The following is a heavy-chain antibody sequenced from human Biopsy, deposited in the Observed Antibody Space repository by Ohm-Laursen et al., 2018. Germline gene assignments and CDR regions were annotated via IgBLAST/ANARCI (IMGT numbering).Heavy chain of an antibody. D-gene: IGHD3-10*01. CDR3: ARDRMTDVFGGPTRTDVFDS. V-gene: IGHV1-2*02. CDR2: INPSSGAT. CDR1: GYTFTDYY. J-gene: IGHJ4*02. Sequence: AASVKVSCKASGYTFTDYYIHWVRQSPGQGLEWMGWINPSSGATNSAQKFRDRVTLTRDTSISAVYIDLRRLKSDDAAIYYCARDRMTDVFGGPTRTDVFDSWGQGTPVTVSS.